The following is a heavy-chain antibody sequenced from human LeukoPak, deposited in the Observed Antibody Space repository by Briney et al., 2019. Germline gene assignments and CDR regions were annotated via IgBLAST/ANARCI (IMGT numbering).Heavy chain of an antibody. D-gene: IGHD5/OR15-5a*01. V-gene: IGHV1-69*01. J-gene: IGHJ4*02. CDR1: GGTFSSYA. CDR2: IIPVFGTT. Sequence: SVKVSCKASGGTFSSYAISWVRQAPGQGLEWMGGIIPVFGTTDYAQRFQGRVTLTADVSTSTASMELSSLRSEDTAVYYCARARSVYDYIYWGQGTLVTVSS. CDR3: ARARSVYDYIY.